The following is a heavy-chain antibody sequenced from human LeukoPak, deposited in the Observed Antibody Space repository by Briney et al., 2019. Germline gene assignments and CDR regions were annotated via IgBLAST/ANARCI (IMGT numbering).Heavy chain of an antibody. V-gene: IGHV1-2*02. CDR1: GYTFTDYY. D-gene: IGHD6-13*01. CDR3: ARKILAAAGRGYHYDMDV. J-gene: IGHJ6*02. Sequence: ASLKVSCKASGYTFTDYYVHWVRQGPGRGLEWMGWINPNSGGTKYAQKFPGRVTMTRDTYISTAYMEMSRLTSDDTAVYYCARKILAAAGRGYHYDMDVWGQGTTVTVSS. CDR2: INPNSGGT.